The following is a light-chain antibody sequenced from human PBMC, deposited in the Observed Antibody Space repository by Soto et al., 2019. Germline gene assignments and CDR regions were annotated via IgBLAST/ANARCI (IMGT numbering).Light chain of an antibody. CDR2: LNSDGSH. CDR1: SGHSSYV. J-gene: IGLJ2*01. Sequence: QLVLTQSPSAYASLGASVKLTCTLSSGHSSYVIAWHQQQPEKGPRYLMRLNSDGSHSKGDGIPDRFSGSSSGAERYLTISSLQSEDEADYYCQTWGTGIQVFGGGTKLTVL. V-gene: IGLV4-69*01. CDR3: QTWGTGIQV.